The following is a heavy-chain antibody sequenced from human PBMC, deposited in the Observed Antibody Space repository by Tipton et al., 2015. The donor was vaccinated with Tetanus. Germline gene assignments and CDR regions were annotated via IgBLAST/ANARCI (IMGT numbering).Heavy chain of an antibody. Sequence: TLSLTCAVYGGSFSGYYWSWIRQPPGKGLEWIGEINHSGSTNYNPSLKSRVTISVDTSKNQFSLKLSSVTAADTAVYYCARGPESIVATTNVAYYFDYWGQGTLVTVSS. CDR3: ARGPESIVATTNVAYYFDY. D-gene: IGHD5-12*01. CDR2: INHSGST. J-gene: IGHJ4*02. CDR1: GGSFSGYY. V-gene: IGHV4-34*01.